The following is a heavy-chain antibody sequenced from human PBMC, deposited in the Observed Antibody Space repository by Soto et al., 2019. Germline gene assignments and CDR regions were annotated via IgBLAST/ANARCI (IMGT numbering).Heavy chain of an antibody. V-gene: IGHV4-4*02. CDR2: IDHSGST. J-gene: IGHJ4*02. Sequence: QVQLQESGPGLVKPSGTLSLTCAVSGGSISSTNWWNWVRQPPGKGLEWIGEIDHSGSTNYNPSLKRRVPMSVGQPKNQFSLKRSSVTAADTAVDYCVRDSGNGWKDYWGQGTLVTVSS. CDR3: VRDSGNGWKDY. CDR1: GGSISSTNW. D-gene: IGHD6-19*01.